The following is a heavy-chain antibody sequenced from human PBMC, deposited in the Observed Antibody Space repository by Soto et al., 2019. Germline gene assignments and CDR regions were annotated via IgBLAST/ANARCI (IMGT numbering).Heavy chain of an antibody. CDR2: IIPILGIA. V-gene: IGHV1-69*02. J-gene: IGHJ6*03. CDR1: GGTFSSYT. CDR3: ARGLGYCTNGVCYEYYYYMDV. Sequence: QVQLVQSGAEVKKPGSSVKVSCKASGGTFSSYTISWVRQAPGLGLEWMGRIIPILGIANYAQKFQGRVTITADKSTSTAYMELSSRRSEDTAVYYCARGLGYCTNGVCYEYYYYMDVWGKGTTVTVSS. D-gene: IGHD2-8*01.